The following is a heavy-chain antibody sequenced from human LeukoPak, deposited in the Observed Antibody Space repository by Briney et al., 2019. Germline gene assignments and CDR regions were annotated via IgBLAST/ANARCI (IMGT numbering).Heavy chain of an antibody. J-gene: IGHJ4*02. Sequence: SETLSLTCTVSGGSISSSSYYWGWIRQPPGKGLEWIGSIYYSGSTYYNPSLKSRVTISVDTSKNQFSLKLSSVTAADTAVYYCAGVKLYYFDYWGQGTLVTVSS. CDR1: GGSISSSSYY. D-gene: IGHD3-10*01. CDR2: IYYSGST. V-gene: IGHV4-39*07. CDR3: AGVKLYYFDY.